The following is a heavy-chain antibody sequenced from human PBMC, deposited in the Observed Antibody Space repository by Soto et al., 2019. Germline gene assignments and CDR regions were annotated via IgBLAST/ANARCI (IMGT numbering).Heavy chain of an antibody. Sequence: PSETLSLTCTVSGGSVSSGSYSWSWIRQPPGKGLEWIGYIYYSGSTNYNPSLKSRVTISVDTSKNQFSLKLSSVTAADTAVYYCARAVLYGYSGGLDAFDIWGQGTMVTVSS. V-gene: IGHV4-61*01. J-gene: IGHJ3*02. D-gene: IGHD5-12*01. CDR3: ARAVLYGYSGGLDAFDI. CDR1: GGSVSSGSYS. CDR2: IYYSGST.